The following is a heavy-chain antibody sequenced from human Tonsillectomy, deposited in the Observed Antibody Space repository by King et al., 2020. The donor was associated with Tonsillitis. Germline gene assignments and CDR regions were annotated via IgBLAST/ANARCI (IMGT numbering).Heavy chain of an antibody. D-gene: IGHD1-14*01. J-gene: IGHJ4*02. CDR3: ARAPRNMIADY. Sequence: QLQESGPGLVKPSETLSLTCTVSGGSISSYYWSWIRQPPGKGLEWIGYIYYSGSTNYNPSLKSRVTISVDTSKNQFSLKLGSVTAADTAVYYCARAPRNMIADYWGQGTLVTVSS. CDR2: IYYSGST. CDR1: GGSISSYY. V-gene: IGHV4-59*01.